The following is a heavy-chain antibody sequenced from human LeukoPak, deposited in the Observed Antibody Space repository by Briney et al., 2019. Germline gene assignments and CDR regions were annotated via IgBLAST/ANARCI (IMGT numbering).Heavy chain of an antibody. D-gene: IGHD2-8*01. CDR2: IYTSGST. CDR1: GGSISSYY. Sequence: SETLSLTCTVSGGSISSYYWSWIRQPPGKGLEWIGYIYTSGSTNYNPSLKSRVTISVDTSKNQFSLKLSSVTAADTAVYYCARDNEDIVLMVYARPHYYYYMDVWGKGTTVTVSS. V-gene: IGHV4-4*08. J-gene: IGHJ6*03. CDR3: ARDNEDIVLMVYARPHYYYYMDV.